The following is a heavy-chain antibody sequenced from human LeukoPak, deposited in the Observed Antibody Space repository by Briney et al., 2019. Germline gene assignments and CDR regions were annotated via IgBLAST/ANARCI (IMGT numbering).Heavy chain of an antibody. CDR3: AGTYYDILTGPSEAFDI. J-gene: IGHJ3*02. D-gene: IGHD3-9*01. CDR2: ISYDGSNK. CDR1: GFTFSTYG. Sequence: PGGSLRLSCAASGFTFSTYGMHWVRQAPGKGLEWVAVISYDGSNKYYAASVKGRFTISRDNSKKTLYLQMNCLRAEDTAVYYCAGTYYDILTGPSEAFDIWGQGTMVTVSS. V-gene: IGHV3-30*03.